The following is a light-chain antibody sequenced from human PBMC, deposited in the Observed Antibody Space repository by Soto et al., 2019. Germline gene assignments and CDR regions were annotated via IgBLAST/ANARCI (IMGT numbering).Light chain of an antibody. V-gene: IGLV2-14*01. CDR1: SSDVGGYNY. CDR2: DVS. Sequence: QSALTQPASVSGSPGQSITISCTGTSSDVGGYNYVSWYQQHPGKAPKPMIYDVSNRPSGVSNRFSGSKSGNTASLTISGLQAEDEADYYCSSYTSSSAYVFGTGTKSPS. J-gene: IGLJ1*01. CDR3: SSYTSSSAYV.